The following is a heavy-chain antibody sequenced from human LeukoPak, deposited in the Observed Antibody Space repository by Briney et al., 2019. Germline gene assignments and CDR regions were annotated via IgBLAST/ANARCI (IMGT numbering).Heavy chain of an antibody. J-gene: IGHJ4*02. CDR2: IKQDGSEK. CDR3: AKARALEC. Sequence: PGGSLRLSCAATGFTLRGYWMTLVRQAPGKGLEWVANIKQDGSEKYYVDSVKGRFTISRDNAKNSLYLQMNSLRVEDTAVYYCAKARALECWGQGTLLTVSS. CDR1: GFTLRGYW. V-gene: IGHV3-7*02.